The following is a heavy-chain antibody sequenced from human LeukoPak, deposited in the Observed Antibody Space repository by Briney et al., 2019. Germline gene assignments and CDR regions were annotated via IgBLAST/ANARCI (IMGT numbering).Heavy chain of an antibody. J-gene: IGHJ3*02. CDR1: GFTVSSNY. D-gene: IGHD3-22*01. CDR3: ANSRNEYYYDSSGYGGAFDI. V-gene: IGHV3-53*01. Sequence: PGGSLRLSCAASGFTVSSNYMTWVRQAPGKGLEWVSVIYSGGSTYYADSVKGRFTVSRDNSKNTLYLQMNSLRAEDTAVYYCANSRNEYYYDSSGYGGAFDIWGQGTMVTVSS. CDR2: IYSGGST.